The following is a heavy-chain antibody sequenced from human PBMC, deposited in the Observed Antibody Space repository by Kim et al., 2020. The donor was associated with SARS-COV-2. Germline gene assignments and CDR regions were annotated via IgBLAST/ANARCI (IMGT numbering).Heavy chain of an antibody. CDR3: ARERSGWGVIDY. V-gene: IGHV1-46*01. Sequence: SYAKKYQGRVTMTRDTSTSTVYMELSSLRSEDTAVYYCARERSGWGVIDYWGQGTLVTVSS. J-gene: IGHJ4*02. D-gene: IGHD6-19*01.